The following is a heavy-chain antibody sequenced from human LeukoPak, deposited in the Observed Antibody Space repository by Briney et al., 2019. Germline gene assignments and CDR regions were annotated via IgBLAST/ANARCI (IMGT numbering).Heavy chain of an antibody. D-gene: IGHD3-9*01. CDR2: IKEDGSEK. J-gene: IGHJ4*02. V-gene: IGHV3-7*01. CDR3: ARFLDYDVLTGYSKPLGFDF. Sequence: GGSLRLSCAASGFTFSRYWMSWVRQAPGKGLEWVANIKEDGSEKDYVDSVKGRSTISRDNAKNSVYLQMNSLGAEDTAVYYCARFLDYDVLTGYSKPLGFDFWGQGILVTVSS. CDR1: GFTFSRYW.